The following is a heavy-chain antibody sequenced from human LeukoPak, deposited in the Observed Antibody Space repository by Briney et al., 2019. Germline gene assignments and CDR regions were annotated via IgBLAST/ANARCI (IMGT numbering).Heavy chain of an antibody. D-gene: IGHD3-22*01. CDR3: ARGAQAYYYDSSGCPGDY. J-gene: IGHJ4*02. CDR2: INPNSGGT. V-gene: IGHV1-2*04. Sequence: ASVKVSCKASGYTFTGYYMHWVRQAPGQGLEWMGWINPNSGGTNYAQKFQGWVTMTRDTSISTAYMELSRLRSDDTAVYYCARGAQAYYYDSSGCPGDYWGQGTLVTVSS. CDR1: GYTFTGYY.